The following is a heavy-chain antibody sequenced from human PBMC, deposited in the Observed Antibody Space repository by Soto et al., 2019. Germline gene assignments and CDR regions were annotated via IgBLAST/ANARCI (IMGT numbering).Heavy chain of an antibody. Sequence: ASVKVSCKASGGTFSSYAISWVRQAPGQGLEWMGGIIPIFGTANYAQKFQGRVTITADKSTSTAYMELSSLRSEDTAVYYCARDSSSSLVSWFDPWGQGTLVTVSS. V-gene: IGHV1-69*06. CDR1: GGTFSSYA. J-gene: IGHJ5*02. CDR3: ARDSSSSLVSWFDP. CDR2: IIPIFGTA. D-gene: IGHD6-6*01.